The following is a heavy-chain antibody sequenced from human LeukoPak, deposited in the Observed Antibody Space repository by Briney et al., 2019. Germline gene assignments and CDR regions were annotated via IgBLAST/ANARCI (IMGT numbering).Heavy chain of an antibody. CDR2: VYHSGTT. J-gene: IGHJ4*02. D-gene: IGHD1-26*01. Sequence: SETLSLTCTVSGGSMSTYYWSWIRQAPGKGLEWIGYVYHSGTTNYNPSLKSRVSISADASKNHFSLRLRSVTAADTAAYFCARHGGTIAHFDHWGQGMVVTVAS. CDR1: GGSMSTYY. V-gene: IGHV4-59*08. CDR3: ARHGGTIAHFDH.